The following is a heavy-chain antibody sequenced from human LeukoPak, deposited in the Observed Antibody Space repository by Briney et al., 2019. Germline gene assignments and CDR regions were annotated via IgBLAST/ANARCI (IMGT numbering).Heavy chain of an antibody. V-gene: IGHV3-30-3*01. Sequence: GGSLRLSCAASGFALSSYAVLWVRHAPGKGLEWVTWSSHDGANTYSADFVKGRLTVSRDNAKNTLYLQVNSLTIDDTAVYYCARGGVEQGNRIYLDSWGQGTLVTVSS. CDR2: SSHDGANT. CDR1: GFALSSYA. CDR3: ARGGVEQGNRIYLDS. J-gene: IGHJ4*02. D-gene: IGHD1/OR15-1a*01.